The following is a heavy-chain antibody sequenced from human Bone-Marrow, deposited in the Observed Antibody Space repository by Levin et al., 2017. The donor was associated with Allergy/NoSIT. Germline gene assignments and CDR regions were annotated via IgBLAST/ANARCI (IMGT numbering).Heavy chain of an antibody. Sequence: GESLKISCAASGFTFSDYYMSWIRQAPGKGLEWVSYISSSGSTIYYADSVKGRFTISRDNAKNSLYLQMNSLRAEDTAVYYCARDIHPYYDILTGSDYWGQGTLVTVSS. J-gene: IGHJ4*02. CDR2: ISSSGSTI. D-gene: IGHD3-9*01. CDR1: GFTFSDYY. V-gene: IGHV3-11*01. CDR3: ARDIHPYYDILTGSDY.